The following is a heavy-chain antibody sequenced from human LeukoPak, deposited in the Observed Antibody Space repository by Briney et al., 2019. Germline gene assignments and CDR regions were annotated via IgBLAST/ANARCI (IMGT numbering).Heavy chain of an antibody. J-gene: IGHJ4*02. V-gene: IGHV3-21*01. D-gene: IGHD1-26*01. Sequence: GGSLRLSCAASGFTFSSYTMNWVRQAPGKGLEWVSSITSSSTYIYYADSVKGRFTISRDNAKSSLYLQMNSLTAEDTAVYYCARGASRNYYTLFDYWGQGTLVTVSS. CDR2: ITSSSTYI. CDR1: GFTFSSYT. CDR3: ARGASRNYYTLFDY.